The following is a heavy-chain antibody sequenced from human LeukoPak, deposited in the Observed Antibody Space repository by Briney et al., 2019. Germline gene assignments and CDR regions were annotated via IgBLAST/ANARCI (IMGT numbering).Heavy chain of an antibody. Sequence: ASVKVSCKASGYTFTSYALHWVRQAPGQRLEWMGWINTGNGNTKYSQKFQGRVTIARDTSASTDYMELSSLRSDDTAVYYCARPHSSGWYEEDYFDYWGQGTLVTVSS. J-gene: IGHJ4*02. CDR1: GYTFTSYA. V-gene: IGHV1-3*04. CDR2: INTGNGNT. D-gene: IGHD6-19*01. CDR3: ARPHSSGWYEEDYFDY.